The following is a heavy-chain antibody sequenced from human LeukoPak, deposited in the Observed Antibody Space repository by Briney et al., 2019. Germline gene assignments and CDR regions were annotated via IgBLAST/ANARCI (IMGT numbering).Heavy chain of an antibody. CDR2: IIPILGIA. D-gene: IGHD3-10*01. V-gene: IGHV1-69*04. CDR3: ASYGLYYYYMDV. J-gene: IGHJ6*03. Sequence: SVKVSCKASGGTFSSYAISWVRQAPGQGLEWMGRIIPILGIANYAQKFQGRVTITADKSTSTAYMELSSLRSEDTAVYYCASYGLYYYYMDVWGKGTTVTVSS. CDR1: GGTFSSYA.